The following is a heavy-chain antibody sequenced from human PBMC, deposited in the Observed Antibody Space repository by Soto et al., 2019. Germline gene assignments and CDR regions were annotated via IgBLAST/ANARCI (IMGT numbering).Heavy chain of an antibody. CDR3: AKGRTGSCYSPGDY. J-gene: IGHJ4*02. Sequence: QVQLVESGGGVVQPGRSLRLSCAASGFTFSSYGMHWVRQAPGEGLEWAAVISYDGSNEFYADSVKGRFTISRDNSKNTLYLQMNSLSPEDTAVYSCAKGRTGSCYSPGDYWGQGTLVTVSS. V-gene: IGHV3-30*18. CDR2: ISYDGSNE. CDR1: GFTFSSYG. D-gene: IGHD2-15*01.